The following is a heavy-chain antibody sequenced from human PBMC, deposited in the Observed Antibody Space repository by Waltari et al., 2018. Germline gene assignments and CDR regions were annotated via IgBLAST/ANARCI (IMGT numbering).Heavy chain of an antibody. CDR2: IRSKAYGGTT. CDR3: TRVEGEAGAFDI. Sequence: EVQLVESGGGLVQPGRSLRLSCTASGFTFGDYAMSWFRQAPGKGLEWVGFIRSKAYGGTTEYAASVKGRFTISRYDSKSIAYLQMNSLKTEDTAVYYCTRVEGEAGAFDIWGQGTMVTVSS. J-gene: IGHJ3*02. CDR1: GFTFGDYA. D-gene: IGHD2-21*01. V-gene: IGHV3-49*03.